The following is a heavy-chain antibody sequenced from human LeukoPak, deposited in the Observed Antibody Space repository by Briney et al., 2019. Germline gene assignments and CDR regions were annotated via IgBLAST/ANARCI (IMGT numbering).Heavy chain of an antibody. CDR1: GASISSSSYY. V-gene: IGHV4-39*01. Sequence: SETLSLTCTVSGASISSSSYYWGWIRQPPGKGLEWIGSIYYSGSTYYNPSLKSRVTISVDTSKNQFSLKLSSVTAADTAVYYCARVWGGSYFDYWGQGTLVTVSS. D-gene: IGHD1-26*01. CDR3: ARVWGGSYFDY. CDR2: IYYSGST. J-gene: IGHJ4*02.